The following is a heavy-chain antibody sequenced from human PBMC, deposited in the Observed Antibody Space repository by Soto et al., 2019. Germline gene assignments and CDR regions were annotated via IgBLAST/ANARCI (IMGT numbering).Heavy chain of an antibody. CDR3: ARDGSARWNYYDSSGYYSLDY. J-gene: IGHJ4*02. CDR1: GFTFSSYG. Sequence: GGSLRLSCAASGFTFSSYGMHWVRQAPGKGLEWVAVIWYDGSNKYYADSVKGRFTISRDNSKNTLYLQMNSLRAEDTAVYYCARDGSARWNYYDSSGYYSLDYWGQGTLVTVSS. D-gene: IGHD3-22*01. CDR2: IWYDGSNK. V-gene: IGHV3-33*08.